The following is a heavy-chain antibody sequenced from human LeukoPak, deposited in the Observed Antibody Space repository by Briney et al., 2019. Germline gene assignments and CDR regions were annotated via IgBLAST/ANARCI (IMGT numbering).Heavy chain of an antibody. CDR2: IRSKADGGTT. D-gene: IGHD6-19*01. J-gene: IGHJ4*02. CDR1: GFTFGDYA. V-gene: IGHV3-49*04. Sequence: PGGSLRLSCIVSGFTFGDYALSWVRQAPGKGLEGIASIRSKADGGTTEYAASIKDGFTISRDDSKSIVYLQVNSLKTEDTAVYYCTRWQGGTQFFHYWGQGTLVTVSS. CDR3: TRWQGGTQFFHY.